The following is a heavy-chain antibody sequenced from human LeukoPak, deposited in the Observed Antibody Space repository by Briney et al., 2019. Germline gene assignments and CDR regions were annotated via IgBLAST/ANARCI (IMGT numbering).Heavy chain of an antibody. CDR1: GGSFSGYY. V-gene: IGHV4-34*01. J-gene: IGHJ5*02. CDR2: INQSGVT. Sequence: SETLSLTCAVYGGSFSGYYWSWIRQPPGKGLEWLGEINQSGVTNYNASLKSRVTISVDTSRNQFTLKLTSLTAADTAVYYCARGRPISTWSQGPLVTVSS. CDR3: ARGRPIST.